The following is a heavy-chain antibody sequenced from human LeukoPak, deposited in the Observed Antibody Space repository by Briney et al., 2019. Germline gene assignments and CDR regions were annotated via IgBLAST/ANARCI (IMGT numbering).Heavy chain of an antibody. CDR3: ARHASAGYYYYYYMDV. J-gene: IGHJ6*03. CDR1: GGSFSGYY. CDR2: INHSGSI. D-gene: IGHD6-19*01. V-gene: IGHV4-34*01. Sequence: SETLSLTCAVYGGSFSGYYWSWIRQPPGKGLEWIGEINHSGSINYNPSLKSRVTISVDTSKNQFSLKLSSVTAADTAVYYCARHASAGYYYYYYMDVWGKGTTVTISS.